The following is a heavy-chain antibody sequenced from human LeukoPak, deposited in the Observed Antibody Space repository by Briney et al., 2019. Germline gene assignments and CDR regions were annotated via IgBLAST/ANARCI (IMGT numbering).Heavy chain of an antibody. Sequence: PSETLPLTCTVSGGSISSSSYYWGWVRQPPGKGLEWIGSIYYSGSTYYNPSLKSRVTISVDTSKNQFSLKLSSVTAADTAVYYCARDPFPTEGNWFDPWGQGTLVTVSS. J-gene: IGHJ5*02. V-gene: IGHV4-39*07. CDR3: ARDPFPTEGNWFDP. CDR1: GGSISSSSYY. CDR2: IYYSGST. D-gene: IGHD4-17*01.